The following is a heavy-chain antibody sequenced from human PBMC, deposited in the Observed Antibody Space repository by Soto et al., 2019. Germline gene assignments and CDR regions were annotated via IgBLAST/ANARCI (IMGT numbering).Heavy chain of an antibody. Sequence: SVKVSCKASGGTFSSYAISWVRQAPGQGLEWMGGIIPIFGTANYAQKFQGRVTITADESTSTAYMELNSLRSEDTAVYYCARADGRLDSYHYYYYGMDVWGQGTTVTVSS. CDR3: ARADGRLDSYHYYYYGMDV. D-gene: IGHD6-19*01. V-gene: IGHV1-69*13. CDR1: GGTFSSYA. CDR2: IIPIFGTA. J-gene: IGHJ6*02.